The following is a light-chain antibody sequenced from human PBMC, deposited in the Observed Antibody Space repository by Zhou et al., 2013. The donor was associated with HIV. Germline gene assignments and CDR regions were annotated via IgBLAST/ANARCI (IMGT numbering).Light chain of an antibody. CDR2: RAS. CDR1: QSISSW. CDR3: QQYASDST. Sequence: DIQMTQSPSTLSASVGDRVTITCRASQSISSWLAWYQQKPGKAPKLLISRASDLESGVPSRFSGSGSMTEFTLTISSLQPDDFATYYCQQYASDSTFGRGT. V-gene: IGKV1-5*03. J-gene: IGKJ2*01.